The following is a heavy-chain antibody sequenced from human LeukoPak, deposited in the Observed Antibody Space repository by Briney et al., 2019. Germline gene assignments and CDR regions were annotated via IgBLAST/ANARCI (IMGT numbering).Heavy chain of an antibody. J-gene: IGHJ6*03. CDR3: ARDREAGPYYYYYMDV. V-gene: IGHV3-21*01. D-gene: IGHD6-19*01. Sequence: KTGGSLRLSCAASGFTFSSYSMNWVRQAPGKGLEWVSSISSSSSYIYYADSVKGRFTISRDNSKNTVYLQMNSLRAEDTAVYYCARDREAGPYYYYYMDVWGKGTTVTVSS. CDR2: ISSSSSYI. CDR1: GFTFSSYS.